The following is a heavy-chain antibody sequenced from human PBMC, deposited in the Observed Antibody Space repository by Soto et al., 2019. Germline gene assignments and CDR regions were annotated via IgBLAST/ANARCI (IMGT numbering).Heavy chain of an antibody. CDR3: ARGGYCSSASCYEDYYYYYGMDV. Sequence: SGFTFSSYAMHWVRQAPGKGLEWVAVISYDGSKKYYADSVKGRFTISRDNSKNTLYLQMNSLRADDTAVYYCARGGYCSSASCYEDYYYYYGMDVWGQGTTVTVSS. CDR2: ISYDGSKK. V-gene: IGHV3-30-3*02. J-gene: IGHJ6*02. D-gene: IGHD2-2*01. CDR1: GFTFSSYA.